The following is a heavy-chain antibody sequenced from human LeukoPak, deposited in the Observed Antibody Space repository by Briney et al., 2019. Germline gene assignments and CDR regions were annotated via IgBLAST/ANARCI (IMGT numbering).Heavy chain of an antibody. CDR3: ARGGSIAVAVY. J-gene: IGHJ4*02. CDR2: INPSGGST. CDR1: RYTFTSYY. D-gene: IGHD6-19*01. V-gene: IGHV1-46*01. Sequence: GASVKVSCKASRYTFTSYYMHWVRQAPGQGLEWMGIINPSGGSTSYAQKFQGRVTMTRDTSTSTVYMELSSLRSVDTAVYYCARGGSIAVAVYWGQGTLVTVSS.